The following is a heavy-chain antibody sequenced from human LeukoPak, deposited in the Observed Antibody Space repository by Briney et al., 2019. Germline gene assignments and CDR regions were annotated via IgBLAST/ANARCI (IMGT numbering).Heavy chain of an antibody. CDR2: ISSSSFI. V-gene: IGHV3-21*01. CDR3: ARDSDYGDYGGCDY. CDR1: GFTFSSYS. J-gene: IGHJ4*02. Sequence: GGSLRLSCPASGFTFSSYSINCVRQAPGEGLGWVSSISSSSFIYYADSVKCRFTSSRDNAKNSLYLQMNSLRAEDTAVYYCARDSDYGDYGGCDYWGQGTLVTVSS. D-gene: IGHD4-17*01.